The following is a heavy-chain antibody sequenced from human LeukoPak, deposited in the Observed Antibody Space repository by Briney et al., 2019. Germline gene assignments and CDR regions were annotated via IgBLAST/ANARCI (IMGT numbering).Heavy chain of an antibody. CDR3: AKDYRAVAGTGGAFDY. CDR2: ISWNSGII. Sequence: GGSPRLSCAAPGFTFDDYAMHWVRQAPGKGLEWVSGISWNSGIIVYADSVKGRFTISRDNAKNSLYLQMNSLRPEDMALYYCAKDYRAVAGTGGAFDYWGQGTLVTVSS. D-gene: IGHD6-19*01. V-gene: IGHV3-9*03. CDR1: GFTFDDYA. J-gene: IGHJ4*02.